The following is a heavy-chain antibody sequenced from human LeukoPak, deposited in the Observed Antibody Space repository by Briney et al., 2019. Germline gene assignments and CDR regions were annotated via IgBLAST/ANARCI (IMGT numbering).Heavy chain of an antibody. CDR2: INHSGST. CDR1: GGSFSGYY. Sequence: SETLSLTCAVYGGSFSGYYWSWIRQPPGKGLEWIGEINHSGSTNYNPSLKSPVTISVDTSKNQFSLKLSSVTAADTAVYYCARGREHDYVWGSYRPPIFDYWGQGTLVTVSS. CDR3: ARGREHDYVWGSYRPPIFDY. V-gene: IGHV4-34*01. J-gene: IGHJ4*02. D-gene: IGHD3-16*02.